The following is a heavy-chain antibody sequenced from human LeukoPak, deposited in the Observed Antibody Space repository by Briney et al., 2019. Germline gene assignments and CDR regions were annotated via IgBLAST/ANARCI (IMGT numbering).Heavy chain of an antibody. CDR1: GGSFSGYY. Sequence: PSETLPLTCAVYGGSFSGYYWSWIRQPPGKGLEWIGEINHSGSTNYNPSLKSRVTISVDTSKNQFSLKLSSVTAADTAVYYCARLGSGSYYKKSFDYWGQGTLVTVSS. CDR3: ARLGSGSYYKKSFDY. CDR2: INHSGST. J-gene: IGHJ4*02. V-gene: IGHV4-34*01. D-gene: IGHD3-10*01.